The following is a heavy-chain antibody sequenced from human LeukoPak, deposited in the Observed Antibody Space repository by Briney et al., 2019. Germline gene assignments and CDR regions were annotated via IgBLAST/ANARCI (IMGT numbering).Heavy chain of an antibody. Sequence: EASVKVSCKASGYTFTSYGISWVRQAPAQGLEWMGWISAYNGNTNYAQKLQVRVTMTTDTSTSTAYMKLRSLRSDDTAVYYCARDGAEGDILTGYHMRPGNWFDPWGQGTLVTVSS. CDR1: GYTFTSYG. CDR2: ISAYNGNT. CDR3: ARDGAEGDILTGYHMRPGNWFDP. V-gene: IGHV1-18*04. D-gene: IGHD3-9*01. J-gene: IGHJ5*02.